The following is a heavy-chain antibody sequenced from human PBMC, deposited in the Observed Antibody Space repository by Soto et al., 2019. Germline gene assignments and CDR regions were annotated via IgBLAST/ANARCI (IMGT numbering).Heavy chain of an antibody. CDR3: ADLLVADTEMDV. D-gene: IGHD2-15*01. Sequence: QVQLVQSGAEVKKPGSSVKVSCKASGGTFSSYTISWVRQAPGQGLAWMGRIIPILGIANYEQKFQGRVTIPADKSTSTAYMELSSLSSEDTAVYYCADLLVADTEMDVWGQGTTVTVSS. CDR1: GGTFSSYT. CDR2: IIPILGIA. J-gene: IGHJ6*02. V-gene: IGHV1-69*02.